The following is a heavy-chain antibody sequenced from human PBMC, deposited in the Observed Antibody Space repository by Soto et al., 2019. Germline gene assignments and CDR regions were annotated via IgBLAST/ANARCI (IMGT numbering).Heavy chain of an antibody. Sequence: ASVKVSCKASGYTFTGYYMHWVRQAPGQGLEWMGWINPNSGGTNYAQKFQGWVTMTRDTSISTAYMELSRLRSDDTAVDYCARALNCSSTSCRPGDYYYYGMDVWGQGTTVTVSS. CDR1: GYTFTGYY. CDR2: INPNSGGT. CDR3: ARALNCSSTSCRPGDYYYYGMDV. J-gene: IGHJ6*02. V-gene: IGHV1-2*04. D-gene: IGHD2-2*01.